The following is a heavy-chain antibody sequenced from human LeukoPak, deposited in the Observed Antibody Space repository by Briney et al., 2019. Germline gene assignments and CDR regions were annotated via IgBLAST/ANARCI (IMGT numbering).Heavy chain of an antibody. V-gene: IGHV3-74*01. CDR3: AKDSSSSWFGGDSK. J-gene: IGHJ4*02. CDR1: GFTFSSYA. CDR2: INVDGSRT. D-gene: IGHD6-13*01. Sequence: GGSLRLSCAASGFTFSSYAMSWVRQAPGKGLVWVSRINVDGSRTNYADSVKGRFTISRDNAKNTLFLQMNSLRAEDTAMYYCAKDSSSSWFGGDSKWGQGTLVTVSS.